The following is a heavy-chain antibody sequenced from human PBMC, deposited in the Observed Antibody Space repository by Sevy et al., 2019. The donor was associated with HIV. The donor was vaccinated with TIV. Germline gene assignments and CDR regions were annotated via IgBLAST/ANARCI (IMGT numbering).Heavy chain of an antibody. CDR3: ARAFCSGGRCYSLAY. D-gene: IGHD2-15*01. Sequence: ASVKVSCKASGYTFTTYRITWVRQAPGQGLEWMGWISPHNGDTNYAQKDRGGVTMTTDTSTSTAYMELRSLRSDDTAVYYCARAFCSGGRCYSLAYWGQGTLVTVSS. CDR1: GYTFTTYR. CDR2: ISPHNGDT. V-gene: IGHV1-18*04. J-gene: IGHJ4*02.